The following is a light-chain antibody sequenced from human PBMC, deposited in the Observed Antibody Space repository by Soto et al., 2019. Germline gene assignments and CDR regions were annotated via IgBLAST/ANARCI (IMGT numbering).Light chain of an antibody. CDR1: QSVASN. Sequence: EIVMTQSPDSLSVSPGDGATLSCRASQSVASNVAWYQQKPGQGPRLLIHGASTRAVGVPARFSGSGSGTDFTLTINSLPSEDFAVYYCQQYHNWPPQYTFGQGTKLQIK. CDR3: QQYHNWPPQYT. CDR2: GAS. J-gene: IGKJ2*01. V-gene: IGKV3-15*01.